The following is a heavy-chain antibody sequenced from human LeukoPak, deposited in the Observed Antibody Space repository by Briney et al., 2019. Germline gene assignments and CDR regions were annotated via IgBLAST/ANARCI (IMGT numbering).Heavy chain of an antibody. J-gene: IGHJ4*02. CDR3: AKCGNSGCRLIDY. CDR1: GFTFNYAW. D-gene: IGHD5-12*01. CDR2: IKSKSDGGTA. V-gene: IGHV3-15*01. Sequence: PGGSLRLSCAASGFTFNYAWMSWVRQAPGKGLEWIGRIKSKSDGGTADYAAFVKGRFTISRDDSKNTLNLQMNSLKAEDTAVYYCAKCGNSGCRLIDYWGQGTLVTVSS.